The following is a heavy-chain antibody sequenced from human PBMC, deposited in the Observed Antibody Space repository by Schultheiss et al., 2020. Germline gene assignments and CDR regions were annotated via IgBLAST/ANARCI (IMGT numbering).Heavy chain of an antibody. CDR1: GYTFTSYG. CDR3: ARARRPDIVVVPSKRDYYGMDV. D-gene: IGHD2-2*01. J-gene: IGHJ6*02. Sequence: SVTVSGKASGYTFTSYGISWVRQAPGQGLEWMGGIIPIFGTANYAQKFQGRVTITADESTSTAYMELSRLRSDDTAVYYCARARRPDIVVVPSKRDYYGMDVWGQGTTVTVSS. V-gene: IGHV1-69*13. CDR2: IIPIFGTA.